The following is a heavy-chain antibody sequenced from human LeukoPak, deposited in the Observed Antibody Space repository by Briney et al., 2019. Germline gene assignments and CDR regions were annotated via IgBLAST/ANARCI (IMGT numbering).Heavy chain of an antibody. Sequence: GGSLRLSCAVSGFTFSSYRMSWVRQAPGKGPEWVAHIKQDASQEYYVDSVKGRFTISRDNAKNSLYLQMNSLRAEDTAVYYCARGVVYPAWSGPHWSDYWGQGALVTVSS. D-gene: IGHD3-3*01. V-gene: IGHV3-7*01. CDR2: IKQDASQE. J-gene: IGHJ4*02. CDR1: GFTFSSYR. CDR3: ARGVVYPAWSGPHWSDY.